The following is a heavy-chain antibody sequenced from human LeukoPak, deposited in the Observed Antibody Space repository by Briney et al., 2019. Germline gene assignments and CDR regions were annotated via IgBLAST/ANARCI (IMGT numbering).Heavy chain of an antibody. D-gene: IGHD3-9*01. CDR3: ARVDDYDIVTCFDY. J-gene: IGHJ4*02. CDR2: ISGSGGST. CDR1: GFTFSSYG. V-gene: IGHV3-23*01. Sequence: GGSLRLSCAASGFTFSSYGMSWVRQAPGQGLVRVSAISGSGGSTYYADSVTGRFTISRDNGKNSLYLQMNSLRAEDTAVYYCARVDDYDIVTCFDYWGQGTLVTVSS.